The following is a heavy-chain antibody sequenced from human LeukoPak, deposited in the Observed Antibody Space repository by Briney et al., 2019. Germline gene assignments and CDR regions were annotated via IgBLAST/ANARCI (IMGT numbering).Heavy chain of an antibody. J-gene: IGHJ5*02. CDR1: GFTFSSYS. CDR2: ISSSSSTI. Sequence: PGGSLRLSCAASGFTFSSYSMNWVRQAPGKGLEWVSYISSSSSTIYYADSVKGRFTISRDNAKNSLYLQMNSLRAEDTAVYYCARDVGGSYNWFDPWGQGTLVTVSS. CDR3: ARDVGGSYNWFDP. D-gene: IGHD1-26*01. V-gene: IGHV3-48*04.